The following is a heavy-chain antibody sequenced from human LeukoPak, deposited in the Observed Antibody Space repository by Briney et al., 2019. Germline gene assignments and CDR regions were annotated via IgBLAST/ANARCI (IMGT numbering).Heavy chain of an antibody. Sequence: PSETLSLTCTVSGASISSYYWSWIRQPPGKGLEWIGYIYYSGSTNYNPSLKSRVTISVDTSKNQFSLKLSSVTAADTAVYYCARVGYDILTGYYPGYFDYWGQGTLVTVSS. CDR1: GASISSYY. V-gene: IGHV4-59*01. J-gene: IGHJ4*02. CDR2: IYYSGST. D-gene: IGHD3-9*01. CDR3: ARVGYDILTGYYPGYFDY.